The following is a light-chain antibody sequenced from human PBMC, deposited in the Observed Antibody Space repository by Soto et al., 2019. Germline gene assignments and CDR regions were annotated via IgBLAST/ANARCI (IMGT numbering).Light chain of an antibody. V-gene: IGKV3-15*01. CDR2: GAS. Sequence: EIVLTQSPATLSVSPGERATLSCRASQSVSNNLAWYLQKPGQAPRLLIYGASTRATGIPARFSGSGSGTEFTLTIGSLQSEDFAIYYCQQYNNWPLTFGPGTKVDI. CDR1: QSVSNN. J-gene: IGKJ3*01. CDR3: QQYNNWPLT.